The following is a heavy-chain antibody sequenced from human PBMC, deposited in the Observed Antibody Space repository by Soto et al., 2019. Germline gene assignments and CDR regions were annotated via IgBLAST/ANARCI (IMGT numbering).Heavy chain of an antibody. CDR3: ASIINWNWEYYYYMDV. J-gene: IGHJ6*03. V-gene: IGHV3-66*01. D-gene: IGHD1-7*01. CDR1: GFTVSSNY. Sequence: GGSLRLSCAASGFTVSSNYMSWVRQAPGKGLEWVSVIYSGGSTYYADSVKGRFTISRDNSKNTLYLQMNSLRAEDTAVYYCASIINWNWEYYYYMDVWGKGTTVTVSS. CDR2: IYSGGST.